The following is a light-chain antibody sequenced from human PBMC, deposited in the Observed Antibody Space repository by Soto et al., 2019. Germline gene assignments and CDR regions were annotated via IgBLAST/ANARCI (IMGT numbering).Light chain of an antibody. J-gene: IGKJ2*01. CDR1: QRVSSN. CDR2: GAS. V-gene: IGKV3-15*01. Sequence: DIVMTQSPATLSVSPGERATLSCRASQRVSSNLAWYQQKPGQAPRLLIYGASTRATGIPARFSGSGSGTEFTLTISSLQSEDFAVYSCQQYNNWPPVTFVQGTKLEIK. CDR3: QQYNNWPPVT.